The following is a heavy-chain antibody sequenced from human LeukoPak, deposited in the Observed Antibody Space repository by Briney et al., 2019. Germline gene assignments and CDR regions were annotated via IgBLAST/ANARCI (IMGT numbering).Heavy chain of an antibody. D-gene: IGHD2-15*01. CDR1: GYTFTSYW. V-gene: IGHV1-69*01. CDR2: IIPIFGTA. Sequence: KISCKGSGYTFTSYWIGWVRQAPGQGLEWMGGIIPIFGTANYAQKFQGRVTITADESTSTAYMELSSLRSEDTAVYYCARQVAENYYFDYWGQGTLVTVSS. J-gene: IGHJ4*02. CDR3: ARQVAENYYFDY.